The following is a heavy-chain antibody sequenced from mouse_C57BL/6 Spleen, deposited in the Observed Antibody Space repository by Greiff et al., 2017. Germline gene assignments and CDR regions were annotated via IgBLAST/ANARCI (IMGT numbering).Heavy chain of an antibody. J-gene: IGHJ4*01. D-gene: IGHD2-4*01. CDR1: GFTFSDAW. CDR3: TRRSYYEYDVVSYAMDY. V-gene: IGHV6-6*01. Sequence: EVMLVESGGGLVQPGGSMKLSCAASGFTFSDAWMDWVRQSPETGLEWVAEIRNKANNHATYYAESVKGRFTISRDDSKSSVYLQMNSLRAEDTGIYYWTRRSYYEYDVVSYAMDYWGQGTSGTVSS. CDR2: IRNKANNHAT.